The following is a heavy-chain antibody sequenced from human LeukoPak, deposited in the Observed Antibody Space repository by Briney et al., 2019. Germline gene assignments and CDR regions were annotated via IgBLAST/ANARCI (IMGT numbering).Heavy chain of an antibody. CDR2: IIPIFGTA. Sequence: ASVKVSCKASGGTFSSYAISWVRQAPGQGLEWMGGIIPIFGTANYAQKFQGRVTITTDESTSTAYMELSSLRSEDTAVYYCARGDGLHDHGDYYYYYYMDVWGKGTAVTVSS. D-gene: IGHD4-17*01. J-gene: IGHJ6*03. CDR3: ARGDGLHDHGDYYYYYYMDV. V-gene: IGHV1-69*05. CDR1: GGTFSSYA.